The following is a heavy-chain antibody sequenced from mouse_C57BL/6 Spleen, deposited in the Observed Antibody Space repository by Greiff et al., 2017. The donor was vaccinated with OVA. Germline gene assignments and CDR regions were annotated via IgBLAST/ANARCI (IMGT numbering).Heavy chain of an antibody. Sequence: QVQLQQPGAELVRPGSSVKLSCKASGYTFTSYWMDWVKQRPGQGLEWIGNIYPSDSVTHYNQKFKYKATLTVDKSSSTAYMQLSSLTSEDSAVYYCARNFLHYFDYWGQGTTLTVSS. J-gene: IGHJ2*01. V-gene: IGHV1-61*01. CDR2: IYPSDSVT. CDR3: ARNFLHYFDY. CDR1: GYTFTSYW.